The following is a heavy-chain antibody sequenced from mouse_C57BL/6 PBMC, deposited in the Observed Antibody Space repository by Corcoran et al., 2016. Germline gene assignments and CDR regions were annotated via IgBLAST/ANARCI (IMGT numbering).Heavy chain of an antibody. Sequence: EVQLQQSGPELVKPGASVKISCKASGYTFTDYYMNWVKQSHGKSLEWIGDINPNNGGTSYNQKFKGKATLTVDKSSSTAYMELRSLTSEDSVVYYCARKYYFDYWGQGTTLTVSS. V-gene: IGHV1-26*01. CDR2: INPNNGGT. J-gene: IGHJ2*01. CDR3: ARKYYFDY. CDR1: GYTFTDYY.